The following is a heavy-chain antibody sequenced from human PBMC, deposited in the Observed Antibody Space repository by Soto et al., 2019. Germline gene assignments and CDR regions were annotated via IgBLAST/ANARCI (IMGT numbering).Heavy chain of an antibody. D-gene: IGHD3-3*01. CDR1: GGTFSSYT. Sequence: SVKVSCKASGGTFSSYTISWVRQAPGQGLEWMGRIIPILGIANYAQKFQGRVTITADKSTSTAYMELSSLRSEDTAVYYCVRASYDFWSGYAFDYWGQGTLVTVPQ. CDR3: VRASYDFWSGYAFDY. J-gene: IGHJ4*02. CDR2: IIPILGIA. V-gene: IGHV1-69*02.